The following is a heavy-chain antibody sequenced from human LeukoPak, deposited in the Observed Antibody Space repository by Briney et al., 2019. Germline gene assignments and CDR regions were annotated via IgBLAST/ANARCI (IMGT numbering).Heavy chain of an antibody. D-gene: IGHD6-25*01. Sequence: ASVKVSCKASGYTFTSYYMHWVRQAPGQGLEWMGLISPSGGGATYEQKFQGRVAMTTDMSTTVYMVLRSLRSVDTAMYYCARSPPGYYYFDYWGQGTLVTVSS. CDR2: ISPSGGGA. J-gene: IGHJ4*02. CDR1: GYTFTSYY. V-gene: IGHV1-46*01. CDR3: ARSPPGYYYFDY.